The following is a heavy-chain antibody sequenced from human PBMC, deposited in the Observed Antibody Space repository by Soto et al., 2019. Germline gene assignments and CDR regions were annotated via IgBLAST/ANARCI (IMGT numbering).Heavy chain of an antibody. Sequence: QVQLVESGGGVVQPGRSLRLSCAASGFSFRHSAMHWVRQASGKGLEWVAMISFDGYNKYYADTVRGRFTISRDNPKNTLYLQMNSLRAEDTAVYFCARDVSPHSKHGWFDPWGQGTLVTDSS. V-gene: IGHV3-30*04. CDR2: ISFDGYNK. CDR1: GFSFRHSA. D-gene: IGHD4-4*01. J-gene: IGHJ5*02. CDR3: ARDVSPHSKHGWFDP.